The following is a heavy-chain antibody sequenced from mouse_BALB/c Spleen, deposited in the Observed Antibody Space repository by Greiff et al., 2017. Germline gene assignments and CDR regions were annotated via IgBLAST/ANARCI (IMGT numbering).Heavy chain of an antibody. CDR3: TIYYGNSGWFAY. J-gene: IGHJ3*01. CDR1: GFTFSSYT. CDR2: ISSGGSYT. V-gene: IGHV5-6-4*01. Sequence: EVQLVESGGGLVKPGGSLKLSCAASGFTFSSYTMSWVRQTPEKRLEWVATISSGGSYTYYPDSVKGRFTISRDNAKNTLYLQMSSLKSEDTAMYYCTIYYGNSGWFAYWGQGTLVTVSA. D-gene: IGHD2-1*01.